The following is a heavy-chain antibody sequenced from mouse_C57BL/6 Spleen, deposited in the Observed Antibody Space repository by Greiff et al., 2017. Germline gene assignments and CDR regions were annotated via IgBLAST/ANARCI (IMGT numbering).Heavy chain of an antibody. CDR1: GYTFTDYN. V-gene: IGHV1-22*01. Sequence: EVKLMESGPELVKPGASVKMSCKASGYTFTDYNMHWVKQSHGKSLEWIGYINPNNGGTSYNQKFKGKATLTVNKSSSTAYMELRSLTSEDSAVYYCARSDGYYWYFDVWGTGTTVTVSS. CDR2: INPNNGGT. CDR3: ARSDGYYWYFDV. D-gene: IGHD2-3*01. J-gene: IGHJ1*03.